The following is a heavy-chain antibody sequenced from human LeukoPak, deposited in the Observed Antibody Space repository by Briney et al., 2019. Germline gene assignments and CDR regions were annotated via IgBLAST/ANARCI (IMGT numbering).Heavy chain of an antibody. V-gene: IGHV4-34*01. CDR1: GGSFSGYY. CDR2: INHSGST. D-gene: IGHD2-21*02. CDR3: ARVVTAIPDHYYYYYMDV. J-gene: IGHJ6*03. Sequence: SETLSLTCAVYGGSFSGYYWSWIRQPPGKGLEWIGEINHSGSTYYNPSLKSRVTISVDTSKNQFSLKLSSVTAADTAVYYCARVVTAIPDHYYYYYMDVWGKGTTVTVSS.